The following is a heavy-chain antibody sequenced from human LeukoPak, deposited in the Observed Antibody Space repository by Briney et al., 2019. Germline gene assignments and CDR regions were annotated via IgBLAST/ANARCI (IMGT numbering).Heavy chain of an antibody. Sequence: SETLSLTCGVNGGSLSGYYWSWIRQSPTKELEWIGEINHSGSTNYNPSLQSRVTISVDTSKNQFYLNLKSMTAAYTAVYYCARGRWXSSSVIGYWGRGTRVTVST. D-gene: IGHD6-6*01. CDR3: ARGRWXSSSVIGY. CDR1: GGSLSGYY. J-gene: IGHJ4*02. CDR2: INHSGST. V-gene: IGHV4-34*01.